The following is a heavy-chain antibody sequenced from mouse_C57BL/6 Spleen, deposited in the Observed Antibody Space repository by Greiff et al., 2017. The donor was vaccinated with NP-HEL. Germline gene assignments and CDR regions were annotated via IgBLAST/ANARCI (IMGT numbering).Heavy chain of an antibody. CDR1: GYTFTSYW. CDR2: IDPSDSYT. J-gene: IGHJ1*03. V-gene: IGHV1-69*01. Sequence: QVQLQQPGAELVMPGASVKLSCKASGYTFTSYWMHWVKQRPGQGLEWIGEIDPSDSYTNYNQKFKGKSTLTVDKSSSTAYMQLSSLTSEDSAVYYCAIWDWYFDVWGTGTTVTVSS. CDR3: AIWDWYFDV. D-gene: IGHD4-1*01.